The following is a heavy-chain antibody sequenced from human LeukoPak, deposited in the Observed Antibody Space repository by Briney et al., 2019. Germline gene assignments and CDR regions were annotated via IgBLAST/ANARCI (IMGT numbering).Heavy chain of an antibody. CDR3: ARRSGWSRAFDY. J-gene: IGHJ4*02. Sequence: KPGESLRISCKASGHSFTSYWITWVRQMPGKGLEWMGIIYPGDSDTRYSPSFQGQVTISADKSISTAYLQWSSLKASDTAMYYCARRSGWSRAFDYWGQGTLVTVSS. V-gene: IGHV5-51*01. CDR1: GHSFTSYW. D-gene: IGHD6-19*01. CDR2: IYPGDSDT.